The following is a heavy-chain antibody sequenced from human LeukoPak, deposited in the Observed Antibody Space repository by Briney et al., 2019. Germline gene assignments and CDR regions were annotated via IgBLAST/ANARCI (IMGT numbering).Heavy chain of an antibody. D-gene: IGHD3-10*01. CDR3: ARDAPITMVRGVGYYFDY. CDR1: GGSISSFY. Sequence: SETLSLTCTVSGGSISSFYWSWIRQPPGKGLEWIGYIYYSGSTNYNPSLESRVTISVDTSKNQFSLKLSSVTAADTAVYYCARDAPITMVRGVGYYFDYWGQGTLVTVSS. J-gene: IGHJ4*02. V-gene: IGHV4-59*01. CDR2: IYYSGST.